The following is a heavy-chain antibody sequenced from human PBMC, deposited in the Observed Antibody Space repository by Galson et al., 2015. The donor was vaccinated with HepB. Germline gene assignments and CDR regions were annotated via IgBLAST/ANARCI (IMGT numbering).Heavy chain of an antibody. J-gene: IGHJ4*02. CDR3: ATPLIYSDDYFDY. D-gene: IGHD3-22*01. CDR1: GFTFSNYA. Sequence: SLRLSCAASGFTFSNYAMHWVRQAAGKAPEYVATINTNGGNTYYADSVKDRFIISRDNSKNVLYLQMSSLRPEDTAVYYCATPLIYSDDYFDYWGQGTLVTVAS. V-gene: IGHV3-64*02. CDR2: INTNGGNT.